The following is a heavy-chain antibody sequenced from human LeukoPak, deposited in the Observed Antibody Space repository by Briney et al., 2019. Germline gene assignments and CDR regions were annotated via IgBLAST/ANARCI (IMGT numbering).Heavy chain of an antibody. D-gene: IGHD6-19*01. CDR1: GFTFDDYA. J-gene: IGHJ3*02. Sequence: GGSLRLSCAASGFTFDDYAMLWVRQAPGKGLEWVSGISWNSGSIGYADSVKGRFTISRDNAKNSLYLQMNSLRAEDTALYYCAKDLSSGGYGDAFDIWGQGTMVTVSS. CDR2: ISWNSGSI. CDR3: AKDLSSGGYGDAFDI. V-gene: IGHV3-9*01.